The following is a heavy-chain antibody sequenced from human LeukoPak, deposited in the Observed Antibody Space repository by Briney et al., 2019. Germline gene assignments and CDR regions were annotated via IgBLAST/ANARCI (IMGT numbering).Heavy chain of an antibody. Sequence: GGSLRLSCEASGFXFSSSWISWVRQAPGKGLEWVANIKQDGSEKYYVDSVKGRFTISRDNAKNSLYLQMNSLRAEDTAVYYCARDPMGTNYYYGMDVWGQGTTVTVSS. D-gene: IGHD1-14*01. V-gene: IGHV3-7*04. CDR3: ARDPMGTNYYYGMDV. J-gene: IGHJ6*02. CDR1: GFXFSSSW. CDR2: IKQDGSEK.